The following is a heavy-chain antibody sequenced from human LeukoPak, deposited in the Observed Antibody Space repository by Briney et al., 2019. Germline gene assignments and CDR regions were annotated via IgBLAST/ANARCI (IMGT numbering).Heavy chain of an antibody. CDR1: GFTFSDYY. CDR3: AKRRWLGGIGVADPFDY. CDR2: ISSSSSYT. J-gene: IGHJ4*02. Sequence: PGGSLRLSCAGSGFTFSDYYMSWIRQAPGKGLEWVSYISSSSSYTNYADSVKGRFTISRDNSKNTLYLQMNSLRADDTAVYYCAKRRWLGGIGVADPFDYWGQGTLVTVSS. V-gene: IGHV3-11*03. D-gene: IGHD6-19*01.